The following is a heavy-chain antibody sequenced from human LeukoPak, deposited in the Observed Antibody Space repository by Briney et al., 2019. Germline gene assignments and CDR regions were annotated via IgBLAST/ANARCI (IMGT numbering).Heavy chain of an antibody. CDR3: ARAVTTYYFDY. D-gene: IGHD2/OR15-2a*01. CDR2: INPNSGGT. Sequence: ASVKVSCKASGYTFTGYYMHWVRQAPGQGLEWMGWINPNSGGTNYAQKFQGRVTMTRDTSISTAYMELSSLISNDTAVYYCARAVTTYYFDYWGQGTLGTVSS. V-gene: IGHV1-2*02. J-gene: IGHJ4*02. CDR1: GYTFTGYY.